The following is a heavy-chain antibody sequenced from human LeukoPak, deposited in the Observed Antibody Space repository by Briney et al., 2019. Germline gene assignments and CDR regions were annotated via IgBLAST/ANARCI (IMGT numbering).Heavy chain of an antibody. V-gene: IGHV4-30-2*01. CDR3: ARSQEGGLFDYYYGMDV. CDR1: GGSISSGGYS. J-gene: IGHJ6*02. CDR2: IYHSGST. Sequence: SETLSLTCAVSGGSISSGGYSWSWIRQPPGKGLEWIGYIYHSGSTYYNPSLKSRVTISVDRSKNQFSLKLSSVTAADTAVYYCARSQEGGLFDYYYGMDVWGQGTTVTVSS.